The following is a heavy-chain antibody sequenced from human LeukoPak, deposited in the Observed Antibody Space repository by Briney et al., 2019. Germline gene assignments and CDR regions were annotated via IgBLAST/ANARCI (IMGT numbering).Heavy chain of an antibody. CDR2: IYHSGST. J-gene: IGHJ5*02. Sequence: SQTLSLTCTVSGGSISSGAYYWNWVRQHPGKGLEWIGYIYHSGSTYYNPSLKSRVTISVDRSKNQFSLKLSSVTAADTAVYYCARVGFGELSEWFDPWGQGTLVTVSS. V-gene: IGHV4-30-2*01. D-gene: IGHD3-10*01. CDR1: GGSISSGAYY. CDR3: ARVGFGELSEWFDP.